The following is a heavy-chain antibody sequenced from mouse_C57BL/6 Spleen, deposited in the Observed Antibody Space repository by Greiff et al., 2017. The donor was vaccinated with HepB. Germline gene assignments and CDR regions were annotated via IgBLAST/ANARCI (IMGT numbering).Heavy chain of an antibody. Sequence: QVQLQQPGAELVRPGSSVKLSCKASGYTFTSYWMHWVKQRPIQGLEWIGNIDPSDSETHYNQKFKDKATLTVDKSSSTAYMQLSSLTSEDSAVYYCARSPNWDGRMDYAMDYWGQGTSVTVSS. V-gene: IGHV1-52*01. D-gene: IGHD4-1*01. CDR3: ARSPNWDGRMDYAMDY. J-gene: IGHJ4*01. CDR2: IDPSDSET. CDR1: GYTFTSYW.